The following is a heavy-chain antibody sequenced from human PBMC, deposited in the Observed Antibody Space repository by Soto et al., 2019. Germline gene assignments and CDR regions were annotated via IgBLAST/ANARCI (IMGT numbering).Heavy chain of an antibody. CDR2: IYYSGST. CDR1: GGSIGSSSYY. V-gene: IGHV4-39*01. Sequence: SETLSLTCTVSGGSIGSSSYYWGWIRQSPGKGLEWIGSIYYSGSTYYNPSLKSRVTMSVDTPKNQFSLRLTSVTAADMTVYFCARRAGNSWHYFDDWGHGILVTVSS. CDR3: ARRAGNSWHYFDD. D-gene: IGHD6-13*01. J-gene: IGHJ4*01.